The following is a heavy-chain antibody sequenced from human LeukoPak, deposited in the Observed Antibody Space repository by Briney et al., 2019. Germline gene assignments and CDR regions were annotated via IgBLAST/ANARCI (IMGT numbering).Heavy chain of an antibody. Sequence: SETLSLTCTVSGGSISSYHWSWFRQSPGKGLEWMGYIQYSGSTNRNPSLKSRVTISVDTSKNQFSLKLSSVTAADTAVYYCASLIYDSSGYYFDKWGQGTLVTVSS. CDR3: ASLIYDSSGYYFDK. CDR1: GGSISSYH. CDR2: IQYSGST. D-gene: IGHD3-22*01. J-gene: IGHJ4*02. V-gene: IGHV4-59*08.